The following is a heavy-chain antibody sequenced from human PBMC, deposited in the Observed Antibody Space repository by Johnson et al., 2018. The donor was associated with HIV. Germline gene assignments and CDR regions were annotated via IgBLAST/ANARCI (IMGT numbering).Heavy chain of an antibody. V-gene: IGHV3-23*03. CDR2: INWDGSST. CDR1: GFTFSSYA. J-gene: IGHJ3*02. Sequence: VQLVESGGGLVQPGGSLRLSCAASGFTFSSYAMSWVRQAPGKGLEWVSLINWDGSSTYYADSVKGRFTISRDNAKNTLYLQMNSLRAEDTAVYYCARVPNDAFDIWGQGTMVTVSS. CDR3: ARVPNDAFDI.